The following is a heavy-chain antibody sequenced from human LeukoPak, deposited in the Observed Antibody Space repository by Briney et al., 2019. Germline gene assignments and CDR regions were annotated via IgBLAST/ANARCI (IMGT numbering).Heavy chain of an antibody. J-gene: IGHJ1*01. CDR1: GYTFTSYG. D-gene: IGHD3-22*01. Sequence: ASVKVSCKASGYTFTSYGISWVRQAPGQGLEWMGWISAYNGNTNYAQKLQGRVTMTTETSTSTAYMELRSLRSDDTAVYYCARASETYYYDSSGYGGSFQHWGQGTLVTVSS. CDR3: ARASETYYYDSSGYGGSFQH. CDR2: ISAYNGNT. V-gene: IGHV1-18*01.